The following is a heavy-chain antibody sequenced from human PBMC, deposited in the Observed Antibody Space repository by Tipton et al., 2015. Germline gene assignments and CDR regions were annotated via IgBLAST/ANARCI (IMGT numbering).Heavy chain of an antibody. J-gene: IGHJ4*02. CDR2: IYYDGTT. CDR3: ARVESTGWYCDY. CDR1: GDSIYSRDYF. Sequence: QLVQSGAEVKPSETLSLTCSLSGDSIYSRDYFWTWIRQPPGKGPEYIGYIYYDGTTNYNPSLKGRVTISLGASKRYFSLRLSSVTAADTAMYYCARVESTGWYCDYWGQGTLVTVPS. V-gene: IGHV4-61*03. D-gene: IGHD6-19*01.